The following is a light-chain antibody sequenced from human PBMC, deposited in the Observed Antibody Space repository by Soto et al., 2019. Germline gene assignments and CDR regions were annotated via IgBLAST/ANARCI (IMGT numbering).Light chain of an antibody. J-gene: IGLJ1*01. CDR2: EVD. Sequence: QSALTQPASVSGSPGQSITISCTGTTSDVGTYNYVSWYQQYPGRAPKLLIYEVDNRPSGVSNRFSGSKSGNTASLTISGLQAEDEADYYCSSYTSSSTLYVFGTGTKLTVL. CDR3: SSYTSSSTLYV. V-gene: IGLV2-14*01. CDR1: TSDVGTYNY.